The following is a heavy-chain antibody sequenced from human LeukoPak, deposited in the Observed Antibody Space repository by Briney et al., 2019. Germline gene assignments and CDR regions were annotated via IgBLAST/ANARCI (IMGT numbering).Heavy chain of an antibody. J-gene: IGHJ4*02. D-gene: IGHD4-17*01. CDR1: GFTFSSYA. Sequence: GGSLRLSCAASGFTFSSYAMHWVRQAPGKGLEWVAVISYDGSNKYYADSVKGRFTISRDNSKNTLYLQMNSLRAEDTAVYYCARDLHYGDYRSLGDYWGQGTLVTVSS. CDR3: ARDLHYGDYRSLGDY. V-gene: IGHV3-30-3*01. CDR2: ISYDGSNK.